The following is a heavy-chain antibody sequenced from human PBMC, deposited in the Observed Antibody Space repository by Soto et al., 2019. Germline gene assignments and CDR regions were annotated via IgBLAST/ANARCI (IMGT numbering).Heavy chain of an antibody. CDR2: INHSGST. CDR1: GGSISGYY. V-gene: IGHV4-34*01. CDR3: ARGYRYSGSYSDY. Sequence: QVQLQQWGAGLLKPSETLSLTCAVYGGSISGYYWSWIRQPPGKGLEWIGEINHSGSTNYNPSLKSRVTLSVDTSKNQFSLKLSSVTAADTAVYYCARGYRYSGSYSDYWGQGTLVTVSS. J-gene: IGHJ4*02. D-gene: IGHD1-26*01.